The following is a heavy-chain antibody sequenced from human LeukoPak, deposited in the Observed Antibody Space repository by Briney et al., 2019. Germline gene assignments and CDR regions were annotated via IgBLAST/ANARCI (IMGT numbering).Heavy chain of an antibody. CDR1: GFTFISYA. V-gene: IGHV3-23*01. CDR2: ITGTGGST. J-gene: IGHJ4*02. D-gene: IGHD6-19*01. Sequence: GGSLRLSCAASGFTFISYAMSWVRQAPGKGLEWMSVITGTGGSTYYADSVKGRFTISRDNSKNTLYLQMNSLRAEDTAVYYCAKDGYSSGLDYWGQGALVTVSS. CDR3: AKDGYSSGLDY.